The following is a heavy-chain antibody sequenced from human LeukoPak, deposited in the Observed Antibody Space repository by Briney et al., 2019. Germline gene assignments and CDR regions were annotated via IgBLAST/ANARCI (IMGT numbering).Heavy chain of an antibody. CDR1: GGSISSGDYY. V-gene: IGHV4-30-4*08. D-gene: IGHD3-3*01. CDR2: IYYSGST. CDR3: ARGLTYYDFWSGPSGDY. J-gene: IGHJ4*02. Sequence: PSQTLSLTCTVSGGSISSGDYYWSWIRQPPGKGLEWIGNIYYSGSTYYNPSLKSRVTISVDTSKNQFSLKLSSVTAADTAVYYCARGLTYYDFWSGPSGDYWGQGTLVTVSS.